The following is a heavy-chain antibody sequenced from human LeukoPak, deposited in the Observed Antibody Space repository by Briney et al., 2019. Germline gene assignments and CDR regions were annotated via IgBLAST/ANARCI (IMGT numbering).Heavy chain of an antibody. V-gene: IGHV3-11*01. CDR3: ARDQYLDY. CDR2: ISRGGNSI. J-gene: IGHJ4*02. Sequence: GGSLRLSCAASGFTFSDYYMNWHRQAPGKGLEWVSSISRGGNSIYYAESVKGRFTISRDNAKSSLYLQMNSLRAEDTAVYYCARDQYLDYRGQGTLVTVSS. CDR1: GFTFSDYY.